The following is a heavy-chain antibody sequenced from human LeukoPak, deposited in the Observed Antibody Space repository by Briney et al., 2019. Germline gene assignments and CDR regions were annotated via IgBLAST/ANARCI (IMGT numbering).Heavy chain of an antibody. D-gene: IGHD4-17*01. CDR1: GFTFSSFG. J-gene: IGHJ4*02. CDR3: AKDQGIGDYASTDY. V-gene: IGHV3-33*06. Sequence: GGSLRLSCAASGFTFSSFGMHWVRQAPGKGLEWVAIIWYDGINKYYADSVKGRFTISRDNSKNMLYLQMNSLRAEDTAVYYCAKDQGIGDYASTDYWGEGTLVTVSS. CDR2: IWYDGINK.